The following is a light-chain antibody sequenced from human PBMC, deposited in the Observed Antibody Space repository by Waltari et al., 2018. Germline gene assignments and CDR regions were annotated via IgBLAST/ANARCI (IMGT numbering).Light chain of an antibody. CDR2: SNN. CDR3: VAWDDSLNAYV. CDR1: SSHIGTDT. Sequence: QSVLTQPPSASGTPGQRVTISCSGRSSHIGTDTLNWYQHLPGTAPKLLMFSNNQRPSGVPERFSGSKSGTSASLAISGLQSEDEADYYCVAWDDSLNAYVFGTGTKVTVL. V-gene: IGLV1-44*01. J-gene: IGLJ1*01.